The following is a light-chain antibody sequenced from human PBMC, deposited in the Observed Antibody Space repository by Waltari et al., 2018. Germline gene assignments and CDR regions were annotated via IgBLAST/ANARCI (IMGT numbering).Light chain of an antibody. CDR3: QQYNNWPPEIT. J-gene: IGKJ3*01. CDR1: QSVSSN. CDR2: GAS. V-gene: IGKV3-15*01. Sequence: EIVMTQSPATLSVSPGERATLSCRASQSVSSNLAWYQQKPGQAPRLLIYGASTRATGIPARFSGSGSGTEFTLTISSLQSEDFAVYYCQQYNNWPPEITFGPGPKWISN.